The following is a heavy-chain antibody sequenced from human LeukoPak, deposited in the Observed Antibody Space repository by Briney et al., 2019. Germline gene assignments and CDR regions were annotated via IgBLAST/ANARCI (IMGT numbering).Heavy chain of an antibody. Sequence: GASVKVSCKASGYTFTSYDINWVRQATGQGLEWMGWMNPNSGNTGYAQKFQGRVTITRDTSASTAYMELSSLRSEDTAVYYCARDGGNRVGYYYYGMDVWGQGTTVTVSS. CDR1: GYTFTSYD. CDR2: MNPNSGNT. V-gene: IGHV1-8*01. J-gene: IGHJ6*02. CDR3: ARDGGNRVGYYYYGMDV. D-gene: IGHD4-23*01.